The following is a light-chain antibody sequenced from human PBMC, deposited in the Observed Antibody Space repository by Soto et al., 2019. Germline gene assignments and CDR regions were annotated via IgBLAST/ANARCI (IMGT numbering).Light chain of an antibody. J-gene: IGKJ4*01. CDR3: QQYASSLS. V-gene: IGKV3-20*01. Sequence: EVVLTQSPGTLSLSPGERATLSCRASQSVSNNYLAWYRQKPGQAPWLVIYGASIRAIGVPDRFSGSGSGTDFTLTISRLEPEDFAFYYCQQYASSLSCGGGTEFEIK. CDR1: QSVSNNY. CDR2: GAS.